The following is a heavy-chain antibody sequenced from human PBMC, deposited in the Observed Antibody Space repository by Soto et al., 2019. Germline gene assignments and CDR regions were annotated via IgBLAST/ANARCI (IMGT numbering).Heavy chain of an antibody. D-gene: IGHD6-19*01. CDR1: GFTFSNAW. CDR3: TTELIVGAVAALPAFDY. CDR2: IKSKTDGGTT. Sequence: EVQLVESGGGLVKPGGSLRLSCAASGFTFSNAWMSWVRQAPGKGLEWVGRIKSKTDGGTTDYAAPVKGRFTISRDDSKNTLYLQMNSLKTEDTAVYYCTTELIVGAVAALPAFDYWGHGTLVTVSS. V-gene: IGHV3-15*01. J-gene: IGHJ4*01.